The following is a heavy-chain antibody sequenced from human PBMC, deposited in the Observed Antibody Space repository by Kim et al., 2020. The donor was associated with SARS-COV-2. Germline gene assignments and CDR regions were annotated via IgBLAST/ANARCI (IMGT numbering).Heavy chain of an antibody. CDR2: ISWNTGTI. V-gene: IGHV3-9*01. Sequence: GGSLRLSCAASGFTFGDYAMHWVRQAPGKGLEWVSGISWNTGTIGYADSVKGRFTISRDNAKNSLYLQMNSLRPEDTALYYCAKDPPDYYESSGYPHYFDQWGQGTLVTVSS. CDR1: GFTFGDYA. CDR3: AKDPPDYYESSGYPHYFDQ. J-gene: IGHJ4*02. D-gene: IGHD3-22*01.